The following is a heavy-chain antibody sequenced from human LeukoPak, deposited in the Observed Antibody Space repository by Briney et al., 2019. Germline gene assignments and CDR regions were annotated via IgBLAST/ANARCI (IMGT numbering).Heavy chain of an antibody. CDR3: ASAIAVPAWAFDI. Sequence: SETLSLTCTVSGGSISSYYWSWIRQPPGKGLEWIGYIYYSGSTNYNPSLNSRVTISLDTSKNQFSLKLNSVTAADTAVYYCASAIAVPAWAFDIWGQGTMVTVSS. J-gene: IGHJ3*02. CDR1: GGSISSYY. CDR2: IYYSGST. D-gene: IGHD2-2*01. V-gene: IGHV4-59*01.